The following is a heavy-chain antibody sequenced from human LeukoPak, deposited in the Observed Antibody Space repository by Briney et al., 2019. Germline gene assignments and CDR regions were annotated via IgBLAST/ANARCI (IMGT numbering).Heavy chain of an antibody. J-gene: IGHJ6*03. CDR2: IYYSGST. V-gene: IGHV4-39*01. CDR1: GGSISSSSYY. D-gene: IGHD6-13*01. Sequence: SETLSLTCTVSGGSISSSSYYWGWIRQPPGKGLEWIGSIYYSGSTYYNPSLKSRVTISVDTPKNQFSLKLSSVTAADTAVYYCARQGIAASGYYYYMDVWGKGTTVTVSS. CDR3: ARQGIAASGYYYYMDV.